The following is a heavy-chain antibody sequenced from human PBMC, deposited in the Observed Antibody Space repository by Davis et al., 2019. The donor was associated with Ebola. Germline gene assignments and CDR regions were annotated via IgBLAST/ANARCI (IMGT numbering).Heavy chain of an antibody. CDR1: GGSVSSGSYY. CDR2: IYYSGST. CDR3: ASTTSYCSGGSCYFYYYGMDV. D-gene: IGHD2-15*01. V-gene: IGHV4-61*01. J-gene: IGHJ6*02. Sequence: SETLSLTCTVSGGSVSSGSYYWSWIRQPPGKGLEWIGYIYYSGSTNYNPSLKSRVTISVDTSKNQFSLKLSSVTAAATAVYYCASTTSYCSGGSCYFYYYGMDVWGQGTTVTVSS.